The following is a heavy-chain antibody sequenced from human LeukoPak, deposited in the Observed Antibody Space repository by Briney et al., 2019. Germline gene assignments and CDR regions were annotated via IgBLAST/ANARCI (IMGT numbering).Heavy chain of an antibody. Sequence: ASVKVSCKASGYTFTGYYMHWVRQAPGQGLGWMGWINPNSGGTNYAQKFQGWVTMTRDTSISTAYMELSRLRSDDTAVYYCARGEYSSGRYAYWGQGTLVTVSS. D-gene: IGHD6-19*01. CDR3: ARGEYSSGRYAY. V-gene: IGHV1-2*04. J-gene: IGHJ4*02. CDR1: GYTFTGYY. CDR2: INPNSGGT.